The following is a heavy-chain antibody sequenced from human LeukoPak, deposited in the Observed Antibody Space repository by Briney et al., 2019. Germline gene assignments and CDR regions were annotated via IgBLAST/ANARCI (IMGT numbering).Heavy chain of an antibody. CDR2: IYPGDSET. CDR3: ARSGRYYYDSNDYYDAFDI. Sequence: GESLKISCKGSGYSFASYWIGWVRQMPGKGLGWMGIIYPGDSETRYSPPFQGQVTISADKSISTAYLQWSSLKASDTAMYYCARSGRYYYDSNDYYDAFDIWGQGTMVIVSS. D-gene: IGHD3-22*01. J-gene: IGHJ3*02. CDR1: GYSFASYW. V-gene: IGHV5-51*01.